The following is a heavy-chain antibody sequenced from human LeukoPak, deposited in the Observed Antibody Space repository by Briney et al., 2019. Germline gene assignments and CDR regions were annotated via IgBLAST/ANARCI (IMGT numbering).Heavy chain of an antibody. Sequence: GGSLRLSCAASGFTFKNYAMNGVRQATGRGVEWGSFISGGDENTYYADSAKGRYTISRDNSQNTVYAKINSLRAGDTGVYCCXXDXXDYVVYXXXXYWG. D-gene: IGHD4-17*01. CDR1: GFTFKNYA. V-gene: IGHV3-23*01. CDR3: XXDXXDYVVYXXXXY. J-gene: IGHJ4*01. CDR2: ISGGDENT.